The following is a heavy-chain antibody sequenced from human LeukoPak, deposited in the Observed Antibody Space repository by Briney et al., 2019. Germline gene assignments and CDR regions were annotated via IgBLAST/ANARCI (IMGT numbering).Heavy chain of an antibody. CDR1: GFTFSSYG. D-gene: IGHD3-10*01. Sequence: GGSLRLSCAASGFTFSSYGMHWVRQAPGKGLEWVAFIRYDGSNKYYADSVKGRFTISRDNSKNTLYQQMNSLRAEDTAVYYCAKDLMVRGVIVDHYWGQGTLVTVAS. CDR2: IRYDGSNK. V-gene: IGHV3-30*02. J-gene: IGHJ4*02. CDR3: AKDLMVRGVIVDHY.